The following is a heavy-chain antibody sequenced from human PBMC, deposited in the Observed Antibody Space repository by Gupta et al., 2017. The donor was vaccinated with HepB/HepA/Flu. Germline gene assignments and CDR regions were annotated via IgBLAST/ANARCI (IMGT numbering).Heavy chain of an antibody. CDR1: GGSIGIGDYY. CDR3: ARGSRGRGLMFVY. Sequence: QVSLQESGPGLLKLSQTLSLTCSISGGSIGIGDYYWSWIRQPLGKGPEWIGYIYFTGSTYYNPSLRSRVSMSAGASKTQFSLRVSSVTASDTAVYYCARGSRGRGLMFVYWGPGTLVTVSS. CDR2: IYFTGST. V-gene: IGHV4-30-4*01. D-gene: IGHD3-10*01. J-gene: IGHJ5*01.